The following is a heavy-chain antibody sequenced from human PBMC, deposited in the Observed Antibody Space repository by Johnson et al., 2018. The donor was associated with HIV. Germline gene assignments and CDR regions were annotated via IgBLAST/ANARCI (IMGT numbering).Heavy chain of an antibody. D-gene: IGHD2-15*01. CDR1: GFTVSSNY. Sequence: VQLVESGGGLVQPGGSLRLSCAASGFTVSSNYMSWVRQAPGKGLEWVSVLSSAGGTYYADSVKGRFTISRDNSKKTLYLQMNSLRADDPAVYYCAREGIWYCSGVSCYGAFDIWGQGTMVTVSS. J-gene: IGHJ3*02. V-gene: IGHV3-66*02. CDR3: AREGIWYCSGVSCYGAFDI. CDR2: LSSAGGT.